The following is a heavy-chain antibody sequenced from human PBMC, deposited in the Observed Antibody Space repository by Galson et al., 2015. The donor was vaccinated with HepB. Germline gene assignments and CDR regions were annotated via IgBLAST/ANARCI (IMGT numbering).Heavy chain of an antibody. J-gene: IGHJ2*01. CDR2: ISSTSTTI. D-gene: IGHD3-10*01. Sequence: SLRLSCAVSGFTFSSSSMNWVRQAPGKGLEWVSYISSTSTTIYYADSVKGRFTISSDNAKSSLYLQMNSLRAEDTAVYYCARSDFGRGYWYFDLWGRGSLVTVSS. CDR1: GFTFSSSS. V-gene: IGHV3-48*01. CDR3: ARSDFGRGYWYFDL.